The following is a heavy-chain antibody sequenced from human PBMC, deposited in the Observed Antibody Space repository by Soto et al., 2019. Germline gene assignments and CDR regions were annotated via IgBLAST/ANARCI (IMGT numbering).Heavy chain of an antibody. CDR1: GFTFRYYN. Sequence: RGSLILTCAASGFTFRYYNMHWVRQAPGKGLDLVAYISTSSSPRYYADSVKGRFTISRDNDRKSIYPEMSSLRDEDTAIYYCARDALQYYHSDGRHAGWAQGTLVTVSS. D-gene: IGHD3-3*02. CDR2: ISTSSSPR. CDR3: ARDALQYYHSDGRHAG. J-gene: IGHJ4*02. V-gene: IGHV3-48*02.